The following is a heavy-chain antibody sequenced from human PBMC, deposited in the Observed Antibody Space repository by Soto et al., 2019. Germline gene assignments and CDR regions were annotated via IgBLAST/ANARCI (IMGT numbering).Heavy chain of an antibody. J-gene: IGHJ4*02. Sequence: GGSLRLSCASSVFTFSSYDMSCVRHSPGKGLEWVSGVSASGSITSYADSAKGRFTISRDNAKNTVFLQMSSLRAEDTAVYFCAKGDCSGGRCHRGFDYWGQGTLVTVSS. CDR1: VFTFSSYD. V-gene: IGHV3-23*01. D-gene: IGHD2-15*01. CDR2: VSASGSIT. CDR3: AKGDCSGGRCHRGFDY.